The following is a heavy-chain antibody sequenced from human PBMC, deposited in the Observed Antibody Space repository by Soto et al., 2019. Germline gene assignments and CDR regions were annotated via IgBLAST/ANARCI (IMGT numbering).Heavy chain of an antibody. V-gene: IGHV1-3*01. D-gene: IGHD3-22*01. J-gene: IGHJ6*02. CDR2: INAGNGNT. Sequence: SGQVSFKASGYTFTSYGIHWVRQAPGQRLEWTGWINAGNGNTKYSEKFQGRVTITRDTSASTAYLELSSLRSEDTAVYYCARDPNDSSAYYHHYYYGMDVWGQGTTVTVSS. CDR3: ARDPNDSSAYYHHYYYGMDV. CDR1: GYTFTSYG.